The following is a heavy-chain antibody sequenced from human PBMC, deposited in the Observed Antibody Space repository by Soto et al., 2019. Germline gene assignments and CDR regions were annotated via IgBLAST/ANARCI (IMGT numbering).Heavy chain of an antibody. Sequence: QVQLQESGPGLVKPSQTLSLTCTVSGGSISSGNYYWSWIRQPPGKGLEWIGFISYSGTTHYSASLRSRVSISVETSKNQFSLDLSSVTAADTAEYYCATMGTPVTGLYYFDYWGQGTLVTVSS. V-gene: IGHV4-30-4*01. J-gene: IGHJ4*02. CDR2: ISYSGTT. CDR1: GGSISSGNYY. D-gene: IGHD4-17*01. CDR3: ATMGTPVTGLYYFDY.